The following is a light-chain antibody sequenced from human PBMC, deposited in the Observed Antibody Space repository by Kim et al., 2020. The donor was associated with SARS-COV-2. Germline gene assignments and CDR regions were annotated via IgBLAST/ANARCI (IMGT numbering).Light chain of an antibody. CDR2: GIS. Sequence: FSPGERATRSCRASQSVDRNYLAWYQHRPGQSPRLLIYGISTRAAGVPDRFSGSGSGTDFSLTITRLEPEDFAVYYCQQYGSSRGAFGQGTKLEI. J-gene: IGKJ2*01. CDR1: QSVDRNY. CDR3: QQYGSSRGA. V-gene: IGKV3-20*01.